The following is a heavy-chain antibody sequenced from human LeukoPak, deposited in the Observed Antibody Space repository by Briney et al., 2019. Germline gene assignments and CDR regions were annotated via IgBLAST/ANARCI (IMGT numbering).Heavy chain of an antibody. Sequence: KTWETLSLTCTVSGGSISSGGYYWSWIRQHPGKGLEWIGYIYYSGSTYYNPSLKSRVTISVDTSKNQFSLKLSSVTAADTAVYYCARYTDTTSDGDAFDIWGQGTMVTVSS. CDR1: GGSISSGGYY. J-gene: IGHJ3*02. CDR2: IYYSGST. V-gene: IGHV4-31*03. D-gene: IGHD2/OR15-2a*01. CDR3: ARYTDTTSDGDAFDI.